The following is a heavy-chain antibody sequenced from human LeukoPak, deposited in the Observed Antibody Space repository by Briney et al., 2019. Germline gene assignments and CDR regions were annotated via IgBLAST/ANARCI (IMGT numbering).Heavy chain of an antibody. Sequence: ASVKVSCKASGYTFTGYYMHWVRQAPGQGLEWMGWINPNSGGTNYAQKFQGRVTMTRDTSISTAYMELSRLRSDDTAVYYCARSYVWGTPFDYWGQGTLVTVSS. CDR2: INPNSGGT. V-gene: IGHV1-2*02. CDR1: GYTFTGYY. CDR3: ARSYVWGTPFDY. J-gene: IGHJ4*02. D-gene: IGHD3-16*01.